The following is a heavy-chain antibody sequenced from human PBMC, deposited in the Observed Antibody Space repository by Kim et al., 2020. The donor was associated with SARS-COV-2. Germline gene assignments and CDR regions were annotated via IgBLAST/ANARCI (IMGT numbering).Heavy chain of an antibody. V-gene: IGHV7-4-1*02. D-gene: IGHD3-22*01. J-gene: IGHJ1*01. Sequence: ASVKVSCKASGYTFTSYAMNWVRQAPGQGLEWMGWINTNTGNPTYAQGFTGRFVFSLDTSVSTAYLQISSLKAEDTAVYYCARVATMISRKVGRYFQHWGQGTLVTVSS. CDR3: ARVATMISRKVGRYFQH. CDR2: INTNTGNP. CDR1: GYTFTSYA.